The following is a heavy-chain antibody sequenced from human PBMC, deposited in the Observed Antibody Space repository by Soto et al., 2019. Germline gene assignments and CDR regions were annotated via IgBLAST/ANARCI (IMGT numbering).Heavy chain of an antibody. J-gene: IGHJ4*02. CDR2: ISSSAYT. V-gene: IGHV3-11*06. CDR3: ARNFDSGGYYSDY. Sequence: XGSLVLSFAASGFPFIDYYMSWIRQAPGEGLEWISYISSSAYTIYADSVKGRFTISRDSAKNSLFLQMTSLRVEDTAVYYCARNFDSGGYYSDYWGQGTLVTVSS. D-gene: IGHD3-22*01. CDR1: GFPFIDYY.